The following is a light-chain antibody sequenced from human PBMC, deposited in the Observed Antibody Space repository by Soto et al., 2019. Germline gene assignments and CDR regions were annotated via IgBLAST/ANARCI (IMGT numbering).Light chain of an antibody. CDR3: TSYTSSTTLDV. V-gene: IGLV2-14*01. Sequence: VLAQPASVSGSPGQSITISCTGTSSDVGGYNYVSWYQQHPGKAPKLMIYEVSNRPSGVSNRFSGSKSGHTASLTISGLQSEDEADYFCTSYTSSTTLDVFGTGTKVTVL. J-gene: IGLJ1*01. CDR1: SSDVGGYNY. CDR2: EVS.